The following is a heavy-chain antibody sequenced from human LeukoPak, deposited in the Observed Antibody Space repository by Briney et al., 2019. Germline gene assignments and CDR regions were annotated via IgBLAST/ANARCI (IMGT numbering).Heavy chain of an antibody. CDR3: ARVEGGWDSSGYYFEYFQH. D-gene: IGHD3-22*01. J-gene: IGHJ1*01. V-gene: IGHV1-2*02. CDR1: GYTFTGYY. Sequence: ASVKVSCKASGYTFTGYYMHWVRQAPGQGLEWMGWINPNSGGTNYAQKFQGRVTMTRDTSISTAYMELSRLRSDDTAVCYCARVEGGWDSSGYYFEYFQHWGQGTLVTVSS. CDR2: INPNSGGT.